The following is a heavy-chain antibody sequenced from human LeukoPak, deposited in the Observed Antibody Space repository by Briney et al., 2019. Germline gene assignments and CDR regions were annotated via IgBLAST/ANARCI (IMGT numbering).Heavy chain of an antibody. D-gene: IGHD6-19*01. CDR2: INDSGGST. J-gene: IGHJ2*01. V-gene: IGHV3-23*01. Sequence: GGSLRLSCAASGFTFSNYAMSWVRQAPGKGLEWVSAINDSGGSTYYADSVKGRFTISRDNSKNTLYLQMNSLRAEDTAVYYCAKDPYSSGWLSWYFDLWGRGTLVTVSS. CDR1: GFTFSNYA. CDR3: AKDPYSSGWLSWYFDL.